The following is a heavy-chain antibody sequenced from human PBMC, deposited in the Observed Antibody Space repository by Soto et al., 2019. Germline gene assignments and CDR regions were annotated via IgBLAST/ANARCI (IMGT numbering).Heavy chain of an antibody. D-gene: IGHD3-3*01. Sequence: SETLSLTCSVSGASVSTKSWNWIRQPPGKGLEWIGYVYYSGTTNYNPSLKSRVTISIDTSKNEVTLNVTSVTAADTAVYFCERSLSWSPYFDLWGQGSRVTVSS. CDR2: VYYSGTT. CDR3: ERSLSWSPYFDL. J-gene: IGHJ5*02. CDR1: GASVSTKS. V-gene: IGHV4-59*02.